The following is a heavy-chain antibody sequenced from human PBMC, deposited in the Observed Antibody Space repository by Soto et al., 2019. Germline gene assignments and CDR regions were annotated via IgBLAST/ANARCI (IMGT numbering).Heavy chain of an antibody. J-gene: IGHJ6*03. V-gene: IGHV1-69*04. CDR3: ARDPPRGFNLLDYYYYDMDV. Sequence: GASVKVSCKASGGTFSSYTISWVRQAPGQGLEWMGRIIPILGIANYAQKFQGRVTITADKSTSTAYMELSSLRSEDTAVYYCARDPPRGFNLLDYYYYDMDVWGKGTTVTVSS. CDR1: GGTFSSYT. CDR2: IIPILGIA. D-gene: IGHD1-26*01.